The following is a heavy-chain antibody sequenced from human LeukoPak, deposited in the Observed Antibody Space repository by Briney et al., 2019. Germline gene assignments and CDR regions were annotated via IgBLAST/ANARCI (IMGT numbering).Heavy chain of an antibody. CDR3: GVSTTRATTRTIDY. CDR2: ISRGGST. Sequence: SETLSLTCAVYGESFSAYFCTWIRQPPGKGLEWIGEISRGGSTNYSPSLKSRVTISLDTSKNQVSLTLSSVTAADTAMYYCGVSTTRATTRTIDYWGQGTLVTVSS. V-gene: IGHV4-34*01. D-gene: IGHD4-17*01. CDR1: GESFSAYF. J-gene: IGHJ4*02.